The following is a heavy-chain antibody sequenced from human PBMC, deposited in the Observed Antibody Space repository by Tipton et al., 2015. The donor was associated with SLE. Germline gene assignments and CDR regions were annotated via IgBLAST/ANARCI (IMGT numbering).Heavy chain of an antibody. CDR3: ARGECSSSACYTRFYDY. CDR2: INHSGST. CDR1: GGSFSGYY. D-gene: IGHD2-2*02. J-gene: IGHJ4*02. V-gene: IGHV4-34*01. Sequence: TLSLTCAVYGGSFSGYYWNWIRQPPGKGLEWIGEINHSGSTNYNPSLKSRITISVDTSKNQFSLKLGSVTAADTALYFCARGECSSSACYTRFYDYWSQGALVTVSS.